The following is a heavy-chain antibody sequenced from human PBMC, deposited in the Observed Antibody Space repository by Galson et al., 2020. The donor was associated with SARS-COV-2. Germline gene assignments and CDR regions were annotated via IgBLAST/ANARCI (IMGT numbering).Heavy chain of an antibody. CDR3: AKTYSSSWYGYYFDS. J-gene: IGHJ4*02. CDR1: GFTFSSSA. CDR2: ISGSGGST. Sequence: GESLKISCAASGFTFSSSAMNWVRQAPGKGLEWVSSISGSGGSTYYADSVKGRFTISRDNSKNTLYLHMNSLRAEDTAVYYCAKTYSSSWYGYYFDSWGQGTLVTVSS. D-gene: IGHD6-13*01. V-gene: IGHV3-23*01.